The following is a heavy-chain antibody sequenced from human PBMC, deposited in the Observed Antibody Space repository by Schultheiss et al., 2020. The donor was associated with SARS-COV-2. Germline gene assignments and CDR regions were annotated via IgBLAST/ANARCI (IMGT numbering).Heavy chain of an antibody. CDR2: INHSGST. CDR1: GGSISSYY. Sequence: SETLSLTCTVSGGSISSYYWSWIRQPPGKGLEWIGEINHSGSTNYNPSLKSRVTISVDTSKNQFSLKLSSVTAADTAVYYCANTAEACDWFDPWGQGTLVTVSS. CDR3: ANTAEACDWFDP. D-gene: IGHD2-21*01. V-gene: IGHV4-34*09. J-gene: IGHJ5*02.